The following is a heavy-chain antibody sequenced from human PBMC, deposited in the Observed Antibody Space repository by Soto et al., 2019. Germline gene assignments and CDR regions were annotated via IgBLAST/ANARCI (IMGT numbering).Heavy chain of an antibody. CDR3: TRQSETYYDSSGYYFDY. CDR2: IDPRDSYA. D-gene: IGHD3-22*01. CDR1: GYSFTNSW. J-gene: IGHJ4*02. V-gene: IGHV5-10-1*01. Sequence: GESLKISCKGSGYSFTNSWINWVRQMPGKGLEWMGRIDPRDSYANYSPSFQGHVTISADKSISTAYLQWSSLKASDTAMYYCTRQSETYYDSSGYYFDYWGQGTLVAVSS.